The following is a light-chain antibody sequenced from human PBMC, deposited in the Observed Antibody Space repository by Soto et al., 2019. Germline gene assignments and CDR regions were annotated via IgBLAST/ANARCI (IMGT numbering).Light chain of an antibody. Sequence: NVLTQSPATLSLSPGERATLSCRASQSVGNQLAWYQQKPCQTPRLLIYDASNRATGIPPKFSGSGSGTDFTLTISSLKTEEFAVYFCHQRNNWLFTFGPGTKVYLK. CDR3: HQRNNWLFT. V-gene: IGKV3-11*01. CDR1: QSVGNQ. CDR2: DAS. J-gene: IGKJ3*01.